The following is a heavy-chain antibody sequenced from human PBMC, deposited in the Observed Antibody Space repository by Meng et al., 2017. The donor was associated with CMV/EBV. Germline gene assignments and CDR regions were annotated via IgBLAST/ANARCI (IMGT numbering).Heavy chain of an antibody. D-gene: IGHD4-11*01. CDR1: GFTFSSYW. V-gene: IGHV3-7*01. CDR2: IKQDGSEK. Sequence: LSLTGAASGFTFSSYWMSWVRQAPGKGLEWVANIKQDGSEKYYVDSVKGRFTISRDNAKNSLYLQMNSLRAEDTAVYYCARDRSKVTLFRVPTYYFDYWGQGTLVTVSS. CDR3: ARDRSKVTLFRVPTYYFDY. J-gene: IGHJ4*02.